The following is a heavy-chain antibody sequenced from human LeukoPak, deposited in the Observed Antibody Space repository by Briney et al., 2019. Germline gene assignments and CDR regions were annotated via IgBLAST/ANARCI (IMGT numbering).Heavy chain of an antibody. CDR1: GGSISSSNW. CDR3: ARGKFPLVGATGDDAFDI. Sequence: SETLSLTCGVSGGSISSSNWWSWVRQPPGQGLEWIGEIYHSGSTNYNPSLKSRVTISVDKSKKQFSLKLSSVTAADTAVYYCARGKFPLVGATGDDAFDIWGQGTMVTVSS. J-gene: IGHJ3*02. CDR2: IYHSGST. D-gene: IGHD1-26*01. V-gene: IGHV4-4*02.